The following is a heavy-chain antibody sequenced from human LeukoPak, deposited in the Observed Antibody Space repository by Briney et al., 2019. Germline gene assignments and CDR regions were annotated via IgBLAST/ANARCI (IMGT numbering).Heavy chain of an antibody. J-gene: IGHJ3*01. CDR3: SRDQTYFYDGSGYYDAFDL. CDR1: GFTSSSYW. Sequence: GGSLRLSCAASGFTSSSYWMNWVRQAPGKGLEWVANMKEDGSVKYYLDSVKGRFTISRDNAKNSLYLQMNSLRPEDTAVYYCSRDQTYFYDGSGYYDAFDLWGQGTTVTVSS. CDR2: MKEDGSVK. D-gene: IGHD3-22*01. V-gene: IGHV3-7*01.